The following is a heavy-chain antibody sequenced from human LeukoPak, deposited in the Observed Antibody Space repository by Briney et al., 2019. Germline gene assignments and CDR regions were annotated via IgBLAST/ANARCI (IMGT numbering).Heavy chain of an antibody. V-gene: IGHV1-69*13. J-gene: IGHJ5*02. Sequence: SVMVSCKASGYDFSRYDISWVRQAPGQGLEWMGGIIPIFGTANYAQKFQGRVTITADESTSTAYMELSSLRSEDTAVYYCARDMGIYGGITMVRGVIITRPNWFDPWGQGTLVTVSS. CDR1: GYDFSRYD. CDR3: ARDMGIYGGITMVRGVIITRPNWFDP. D-gene: IGHD3-10*01. CDR2: IIPIFGTA.